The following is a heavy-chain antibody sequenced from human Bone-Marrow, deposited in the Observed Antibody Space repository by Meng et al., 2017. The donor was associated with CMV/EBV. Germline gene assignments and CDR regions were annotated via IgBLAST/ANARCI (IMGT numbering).Heavy chain of an antibody. Sequence: SVKVSCKASGGTFSSYAISWVRQAPGQGLEWMGGIIPIFGTANYAQKFQGRVTITTDESTSTAYMELRSLRSDDTAVYYCARVDCITGTTCWFDPWGQGTLVTVSS. CDR1: GGTFSSYA. CDR2: IIPIFGTA. CDR3: ARVDCITGTTCWFDP. J-gene: IGHJ5*02. V-gene: IGHV1-69*05. D-gene: IGHD1-7*01.